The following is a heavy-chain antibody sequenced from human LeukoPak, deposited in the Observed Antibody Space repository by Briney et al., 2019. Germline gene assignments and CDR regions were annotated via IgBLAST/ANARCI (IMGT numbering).Heavy chain of an antibody. V-gene: IGHV3-33*01. Sequence: PGGSLRLSCAASGFIFSSYGMHWVRQAPGKGLEWVAVVWNDGSNKYYADSVKGRFTISRDNPKNTLYLQMNSLRAEDTAVYYCARDRSGSYDAFDIWGQGTMVTVS. D-gene: IGHD1-26*01. CDR1: GFIFSSYG. CDR2: VWNDGSNK. J-gene: IGHJ3*02. CDR3: ARDRSGSYDAFDI.